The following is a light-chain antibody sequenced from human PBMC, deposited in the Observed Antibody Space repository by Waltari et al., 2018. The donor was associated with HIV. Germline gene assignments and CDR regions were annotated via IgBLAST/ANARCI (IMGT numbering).Light chain of an antibody. J-gene: IGLJ2*01. Sequence: QSALPQPASVSGSPGQSITISCTGTSSDVGRYNSVSWYQQHPGKAPKLMIYDVSNRPSGVSNRFSGSKSGNTASLTISGLQAEDEADYYCSSYTSSSALYVVFGGGTKLTVL. CDR1: SSDVGRYNS. CDR2: DVS. CDR3: SSYTSSSALYVV. V-gene: IGLV2-14*03.